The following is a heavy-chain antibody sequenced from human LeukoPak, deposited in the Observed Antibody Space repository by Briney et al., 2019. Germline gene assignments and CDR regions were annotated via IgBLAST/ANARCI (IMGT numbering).Heavy chain of an antibody. CDR1: GYFITRGNW. D-gene: IGHD2-21*01. J-gene: IGHJ4*02. CDR2: VYNGGNN. V-gene: IGHV4-28*01. Sequence: PSETLSLTCTGSGYFITRGNWWGWIRQPPGKGLEWIGYVYNGGNNSYNPSLKSRITMSIDTSKNHFCLKLRSVTAVDTSVYYCAHVTSGDGAFDYWGQGTLVTVSS. CDR3: AHVTSGDGAFDY.